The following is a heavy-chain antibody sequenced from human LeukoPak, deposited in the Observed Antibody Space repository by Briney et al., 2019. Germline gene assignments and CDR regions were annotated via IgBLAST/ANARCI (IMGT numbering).Heavy chain of an antibody. CDR2: INAGNGNT. Sequence: ASVTVSCKASGYTFTSYAMHWVRQAPGQRLEWMGWINAGNGNTKYSQKFQGRVTITRDTSASTAYMELSSLRSEGTAVYYCARDPSRSRYCGGDCYPFFDYWGQGTLVTVSS. D-gene: IGHD2-21*02. J-gene: IGHJ4*02. CDR3: ARDPSRSRYCGGDCYPFFDY. V-gene: IGHV1-3*01. CDR1: GYTFTSYA.